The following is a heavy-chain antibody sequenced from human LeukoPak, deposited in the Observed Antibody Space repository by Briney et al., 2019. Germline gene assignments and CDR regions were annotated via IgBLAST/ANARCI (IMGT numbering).Heavy chain of an antibody. CDR1: GGSISSYY. V-gene: IGHV4-4*07. J-gene: IGHJ6*03. CDR3: ARDRGVSVLYYYYYMDV. Sequence: SETLSLTCTVSGGSISSYYWSWIRQPAGKGLEWIGRIYTGGSTNYNPSLKSRVTISVDKSKNQFSLKLSSVTAADTAVYYCARDRGVSVLYYYYYMDVWGKGTTVTVSS. D-gene: IGHD3-10*01. CDR2: IYTGGST.